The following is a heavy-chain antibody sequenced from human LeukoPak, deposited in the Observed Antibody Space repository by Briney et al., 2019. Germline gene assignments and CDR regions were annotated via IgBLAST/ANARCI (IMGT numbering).Heavy chain of an antibody. CDR1: GYTFTSYD. V-gene: IGHV1-8*01. CDR2: MNPNSGNT. CDR3: ARVGGYCSSTSCHGGY. Sequence: ASVKVSCKASGYTFTSYDINWVRQATGQGLEWMGWMNPNSGNTGYAQKFQGRVTMTRNTSISTAYMELSSLRSEDTAVYYCARVGGYCSSTSCHGGYWGQGTLVTVSS. D-gene: IGHD2-2*01. J-gene: IGHJ4*02.